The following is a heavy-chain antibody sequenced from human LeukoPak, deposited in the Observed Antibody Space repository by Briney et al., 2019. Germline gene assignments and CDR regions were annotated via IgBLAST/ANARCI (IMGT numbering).Heavy chain of an antibody. V-gene: IGHV1-8*01. CDR3: ARVSRDTYYYYYYMDV. CDR1: GYTFTSYD. D-gene: IGHD6-13*01. Sequence: ASVKVSCKASGYTFTSYDINWVRQATGQGLEWVGWMNPNSGNTGYAQKFQGRVTMTRNTSISTAYMELSSLRSEDTAVYYCARVSRDTYYYYYYMDVWGKGTTVTVSS. CDR2: MNPNSGNT. J-gene: IGHJ6*03.